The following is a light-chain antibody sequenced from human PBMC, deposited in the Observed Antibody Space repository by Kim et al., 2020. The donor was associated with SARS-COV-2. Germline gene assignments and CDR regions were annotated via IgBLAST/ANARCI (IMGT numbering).Light chain of an antibody. CDR1: RGVGDSN. J-gene: IGKJ1*01. CDR2: GAS. Sequence: PGVRATLSGRASRGVGDSNLAWYRRKPGRAPRLPIFGASTRATGIPDRFSGGGSGTDFTLPISRLEPEDFAMYYCKQYGYSPCTFGQGTKVDI. CDR3: KQYGYSPCT. V-gene: IGKV3-20*01.